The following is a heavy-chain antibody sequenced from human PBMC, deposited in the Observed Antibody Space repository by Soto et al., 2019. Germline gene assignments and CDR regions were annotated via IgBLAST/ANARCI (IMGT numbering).Heavy chain of an antibody. D-gene: IGHD3-22*01. CDR2: IKGEADGGTT. V-gene: IGHV3-15*01. J-gene: IGHJ4*02. CDR1: GFTFSNNAW. CDR3: TTGLSNGYYNFDY. Sequence: PGGSLRLSCAASGFTFSNNAWMSWVRQAPGKGLEWVGRIKGEADGGTTDYAAPVKGRITISRDHSKDTLYLRMNSLKTEDTAVYYCTTGLSNGYYNFDYWGQGTPVTVSS.